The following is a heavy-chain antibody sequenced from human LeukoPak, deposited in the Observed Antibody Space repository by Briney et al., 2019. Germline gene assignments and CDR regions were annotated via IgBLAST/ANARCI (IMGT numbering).Heavy chain of an antibody. CDR2: ISGSGGST. CDR3: AREDSLLSIVGADFDAFDI. J-gene: IGHJ3*02. D-gene: IGHD1-26*01. CDR1: GFTFSSYA. V-gene: IGHV3-23*01. Sequence: PGGSLRLSCAASGFTFSSYAMSWVRQAPGKGLEWVSAISGSGGSTYYADSVKGRFTISRDNSKNTLYLQMNSLRAEDTAVYYCAREDSLLSIVGADFDAFDIWGQGTMVTVSS.